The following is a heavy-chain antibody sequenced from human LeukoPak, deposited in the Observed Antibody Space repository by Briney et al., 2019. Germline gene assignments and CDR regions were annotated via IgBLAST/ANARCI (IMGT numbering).Heavy chain of an antibody. D-gene: IGHD2-21*02. CDR3: ARVTDPRYNWFDP. V-gene: IGHV4-4*07. CDR2: IHASGST. Sequence: SETLSLTCTFSGVSLSSYYWTSIRQPAGKGPEWIGRIHASGSTNYNPSLKSRVNMSVDTSKNQFSLKLNSVTAADTAVYYCARVTDPRYNWFDPWGQGTLVTVSS. J-gene: IGHJ5*02. CDR1: GVSLSSYY.